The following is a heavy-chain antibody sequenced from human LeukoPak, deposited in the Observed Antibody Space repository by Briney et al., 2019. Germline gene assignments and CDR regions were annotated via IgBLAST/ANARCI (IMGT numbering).Heavy chain of an antibody. V-gene: IGHV4-59*13. CDR1: NGFISGYY. D-gene: IGHD6-13*01. Sequence: PSETLSLTCSVSNGFISGYYWTWIRQPPGKRLEWLGYIYSTGSTSYNPSLKSRIAISADTSKNQFYLNLTSVSAADTAVYFCVRKIAAGSLTPWGQGTLVTVSS. CDR3: VRKIAAGSLTP. CDR2: IYSTGST. J-gene: IGHJ5*02.